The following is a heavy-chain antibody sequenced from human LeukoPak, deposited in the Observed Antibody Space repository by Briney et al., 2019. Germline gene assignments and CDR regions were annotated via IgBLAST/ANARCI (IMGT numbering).Heavy chain of an antibody. J-gene: IGHJ5*02. CDR3: ARSPIVVVPAAMDPDWWFDP. V-gene: IGHV1-2*02. Sequence: ASVKVSCKASGYTFTGYYMHWVRQAPGQGVEWMVWINPNSGGTNYAQKFQGRVTMTRDTSISTAYMELSRLRSDDTAVYYCARSPIVVVPAAMDPDWWFDPWGQGTLVTVSS. D-gene: IGHD2-2*01. CDR1: GYTFTGYY. CDR2: INPNSGGT.